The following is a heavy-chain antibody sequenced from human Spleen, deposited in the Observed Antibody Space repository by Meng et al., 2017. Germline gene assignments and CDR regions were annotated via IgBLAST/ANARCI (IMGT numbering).Heavy chain of an antibody. J-gene: IGHJ2*01. V-gene: IGHV4-34*01. CDR2: INHSGST. CDR1: GGSFSGYY. Sequence: QGQLQHGGAGLLKPSETLSLTCAVYGGSFSGYYWSWIRQPPGKGLEWIGEINHSGSTNYNPSLKSRVTISVDTSKNQFSLKLSSVTAADTAVYYCAREIAVAAHYYWYFDLWGRGTLVTVSS. D-gene: IGHD6-19*01. CDR3: AREIAVAAHYYWYFDL.